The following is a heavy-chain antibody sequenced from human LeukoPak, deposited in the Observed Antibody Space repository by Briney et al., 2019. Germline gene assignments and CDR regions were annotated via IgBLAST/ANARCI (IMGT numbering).Heavy chain of an antibody. D-gene: IGHD6-6*01. J-gene: IGHJ4*02. V-gene: IGHV3-30*02. CDR3: AKDRVSIAARRFDY. CDR1: GFTFSSYA. Sequence: GGSLRLSCAASGFTFSSYAMTWVRQAPGKGLEWVAFIRYDGSNKYYADSVKGRFTISRDNSKNTLYLQMNSLRAEDTAVYYCAKDRVSIAARRFDYWGQGTLVTVSS. CDR2: IRYDGSNK.